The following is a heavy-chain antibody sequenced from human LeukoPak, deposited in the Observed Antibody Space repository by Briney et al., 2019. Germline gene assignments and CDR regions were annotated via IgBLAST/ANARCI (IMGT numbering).Heavy chain of an antibody. D-gene: IGHD4-17*01. V-gene: IGHV4-4*02. CDR1: GYSISSGYW. J-gene: IGHJ4*02. CDR3: ARNGDYSADS. Sequence: SGTLSLTCAVSGYSISSGYWWSWVRQPPGKGLEWIGEIHHTGNTNYNPSLKSRVTISVDKSKNQFSLKLTSVTAADTAVYYCARNGDYSADSWGQGTLLTVST. CDR2: IHHTGNT.